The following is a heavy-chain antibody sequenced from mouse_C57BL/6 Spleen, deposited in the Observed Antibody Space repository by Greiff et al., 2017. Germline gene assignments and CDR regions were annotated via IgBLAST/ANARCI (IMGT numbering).Heavy chain of an antibody. CDR1: GFTFSSYA. J-gene: IGHJ2*01. CDR3: ARGRVLRSLDY. V-gene: IGHV5-4*03. D-gene: IGHD1-1*01. CDR2: ISDGGSYT. Sequence: EVKLVESGGGLVKPGGSLKLSCAASGFTFSSYAMSWVRQTPEKRLEWVATISDGGSYTYYPDNVKGRFTISRDNAKNNLYLQMSHLKSEDTAMYYCARGRVLRSLDYWGQGTTLTVSS.